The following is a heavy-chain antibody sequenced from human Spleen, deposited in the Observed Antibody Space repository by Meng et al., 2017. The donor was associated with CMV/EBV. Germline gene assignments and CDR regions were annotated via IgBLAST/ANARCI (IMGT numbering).Heavy chain of an antibody. CDR2: IRYDGSNK. D-gene: IGHD3/OR15-3a*01. Sequence: GQRVGSGGGVVQPGGSLRLSCAASGFTFSSYGMHWVRQAPGKGLEWVAFIRYDGSNKYYADSVKGRFTISRDNSKNTLYLQMNSLRAEDTAVYYCARGGLDFYYFDYWGQGTLVTVSS. V-gene: IGHV3-30*02. J-gene: IGHJ4*02. CDR1: GFTFSSYG. CDR3: ARGGLDFYYFDY.